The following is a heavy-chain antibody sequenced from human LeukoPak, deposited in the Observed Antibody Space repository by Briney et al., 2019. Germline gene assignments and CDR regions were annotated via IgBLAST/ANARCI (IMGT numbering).Heavy chain of an antibody. CDR1: GFTFSSYA. J-gene: IGHJ4*02. Sequence: GSLRLSCAASGFTFSSYAMSWVRQAPGKGLEWVSAISGSGGSTYYADSVKGRFTISGDNSKNTLYLQMNSLRAEDTAVYYCAKDKCSGGSCPPSFDYWGQGTLVTVSS. CDR3: AKDKCSGGSCPPSFDY. D-gene: IGHD2-15*01. V-gene: IGHV3-23*01. CDR2: ISGSGGST.